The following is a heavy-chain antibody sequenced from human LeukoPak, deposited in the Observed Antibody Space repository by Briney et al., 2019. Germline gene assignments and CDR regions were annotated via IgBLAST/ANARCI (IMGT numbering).Heavy chain of an antibody. CDR1: GLTYSIHW. J-gene: IGHJ4*02. Sequence: GGSLTLSCAASGLTYSIHWMSWARHAPGKGLGWVAHIKQDGNEKQHIDSVRGRLTISRDTTKNSIYLQMDSVRGEDTCVYYCARAGRAFYGGSSDFWGQGTLVTVPS. D-gene: IGHD4-23*01. CDR2: IKQDGNEK. V-gene: IGHV3-7*01. CDR3: ARAGRAFYGGSSDF.